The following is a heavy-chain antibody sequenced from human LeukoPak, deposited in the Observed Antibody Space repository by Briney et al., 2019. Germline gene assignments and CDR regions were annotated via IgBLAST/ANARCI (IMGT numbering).Heavy chain of an antibody. CDR3: ARGAYWGRGADYFDY. V-gene: IGHV3-66*01. CDR1: GFTVSSNY. CDR2: IYSGGST. J-gene: IGHJ4*02. D-gene: IGHD3-16*01. Sequence: GGSLRLSCAASGFTVSSNYMSWVRQAPGKGLEWVSVIYSGGSTYYADSVKGRFTISRDNSKNTLYLQMNSLRAEDTAVYYCARGAYWGRGADYFDYWGQGTLVTVSS.